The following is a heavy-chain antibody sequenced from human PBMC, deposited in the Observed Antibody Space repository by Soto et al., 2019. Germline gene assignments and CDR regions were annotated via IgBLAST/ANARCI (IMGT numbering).Heavy chain of an antibody. V-gene: IGHV3-23*01. CDR3: AKDYSSSWYYPDSLEG. D-gene: IGHD6-13*01. J-gene: IGHJ6*02. CDR2: MSGSGGST. CDR1: GFTFSSYA. Sequence: PGGSLRLSCAASGFTFSSYAMSWVRQAPGKGLEWVSAMSGSGGSTYYADSVKGRFTISRDNSKNTLYVQMNRVRAEDTAKYYCAKDYSSSWYYPDSLEGWGLGTTVTVSS.